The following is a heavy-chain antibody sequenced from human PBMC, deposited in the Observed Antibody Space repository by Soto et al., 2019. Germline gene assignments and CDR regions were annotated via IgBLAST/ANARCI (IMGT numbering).Heavy chain of an antibody. D-gene: IGHD1-26*01. J-gene: IGHJ4*03. Sequence: GLEWMGGIIPIFGTANYAQKFQGRVTITADKSTSTAYMELSSLRSEDTAVYYCRRTRRSNFSPGLGIWGQGTLVTVYS. V-gene: IGHV1-69*06. CDR2: IIPIFGTA. CDR3: RRTRRSNFSPGLGI.